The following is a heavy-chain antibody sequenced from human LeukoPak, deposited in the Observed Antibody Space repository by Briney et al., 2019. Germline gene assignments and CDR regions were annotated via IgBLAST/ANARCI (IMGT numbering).Heavy chain of an antibody. D-gene: IGHD6-6*01. V-gene: IGHV4-59*01. J-gene: IGHJ4*02. CDR2: IYYSGST. CDR3: ARGYISAGRIDY. CDR1: GGSISSYY. Sequence: SETLSLTCTVSGGSISSYYWTWIRQPPGKGLEWIGYIYYSGSTNYSPSLKSRVTISVDASKNQFSLKLNSVTPADTAVYYCARGYISAGRIDYWGQGTLVTVSS.